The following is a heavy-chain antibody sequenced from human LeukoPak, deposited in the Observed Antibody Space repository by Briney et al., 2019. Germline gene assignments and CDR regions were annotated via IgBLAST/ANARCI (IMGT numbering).Heavy chain of an antibody. D-gene: IGHD6-13*01. CDR3: ARDISEEQQLEYAFDI. CDR2: IYTSGST. V-gene: IGHV4-4*07. Sequence: SETLSLTCTVSDGSISSYYWSWIRQPAGKGLEWIGRIYTSGSTNYNPSLKSRVTMSVDTSKNQFSLKLSSVTAADTAVYYCARDISEEQQLEYAFDIWGQGTMVTVSS. CDR1: DGSISSYY. J-gene: IGHJ3*02.